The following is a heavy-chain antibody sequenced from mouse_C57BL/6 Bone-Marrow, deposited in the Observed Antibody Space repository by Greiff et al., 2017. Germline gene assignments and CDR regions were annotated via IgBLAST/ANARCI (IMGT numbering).Heavy chain of an antibody. V-gene: IGHV1-85*01. D-gene: IGHD4-1*01. CDR2: IYPRDGST. J-gene: IGHJ4*01. CDR3: ARGLGRCSLDY. Sequence: QVQLKESGPELVKPGASVKLSCKASGYTFTSYDITWVKQRPGQGLEWIGWIYPRDGSTKYNEKFKGKATLTVDTSSSTAYMELHSLTSEDSAVYFCARGLGRCSLDYWGQGTSVTGSS. CDR1: GYTFTSYD.